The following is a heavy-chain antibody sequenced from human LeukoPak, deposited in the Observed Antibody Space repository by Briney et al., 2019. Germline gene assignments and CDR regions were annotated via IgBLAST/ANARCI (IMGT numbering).Heavy chain of an antibody. CDR3: ARAIFGVVRRDQNYYYYYYMGV. Sequence: PSETLSLTCTVSGGSISSSSYYWGWIRQPPGKGLEWIGSIYYSGSTYYNPSLKSRVTISVDTSKNQFSLKLSSVTAADTAVYYCARAIFGVVRRDQNYYYYYYMGVWGKGTTVTVSS. V-gene: IGHV4-39*07. CDR1: GGSISSSSYY. J-gene: IGHJ6*03. D-gene: IGHD3-3*01. CDR2: IYYSGST.